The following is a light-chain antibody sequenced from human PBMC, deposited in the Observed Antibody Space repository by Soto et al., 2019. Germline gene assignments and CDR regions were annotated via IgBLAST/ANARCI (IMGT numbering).Light chain of an antibody. CDR1: QSVSSSY. Sequence: EIVLTQSPGALSLSPGERATLSCGASQSVSSSYLAWYQQKPGQAPRLLIYGASTRATGIPDWFSGSGSGTDFTLTISRLEPEDFAVYYCQQYGSSPRTFGQGTKVDIK. CDR2: GAS. CDR3: QQYGSSPRT. V-gene: IGKV3-20*01. J-gene: IGKJ1*01.